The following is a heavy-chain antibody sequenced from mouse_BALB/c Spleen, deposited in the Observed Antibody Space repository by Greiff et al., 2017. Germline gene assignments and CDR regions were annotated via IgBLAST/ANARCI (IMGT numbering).Heavy chain of an antibody. CDR3: VREDGYYGNLGFAY. V-gene: IGHV10-1*02. D-gene: IGHD2-1*01. CDR1: GFTFNTYA. CDR2: IRSKSNNYAT. Sequence: EVKLVESGGGLVQPKGSLKLSCAASGFTFNTYAMNWVRQAPGKGLEWVARIRSKSNNYATYYADSVKDRFTISRDDSQSMLYLQMNNLKTEDTAMYYCVREDGYYGNLGFAYWGQGTLVTVSA. J-gene: IGHJ3*01.